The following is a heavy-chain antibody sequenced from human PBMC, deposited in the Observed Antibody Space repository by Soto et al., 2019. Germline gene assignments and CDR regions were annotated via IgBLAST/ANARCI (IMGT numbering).Heavy chain of an antibody. D-gene: IGHD3-9*01. CDR1: GFTFSSYS. V-gene: IGHV3-21*01. J-gene: IGHJ4*02. Sequence: GGSLRLSFAASGFTFSSYSMNWVRQAPGKGLEWVSSISSSSSYIYYADSVKGRFTISRDNAKNSLYLQMNSLRAEDTAVYYCARGDILTGYYHGYFDYWGQGTLVTVSS. CDR2: ISSSSSYI. CDR3: ARGDILTGYYHGYFDY.